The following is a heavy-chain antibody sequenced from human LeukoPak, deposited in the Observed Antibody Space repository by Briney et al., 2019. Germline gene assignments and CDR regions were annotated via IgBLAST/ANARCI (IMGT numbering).Heavy chain of an antibody. CDR3: ARDRYSSGWIYFDY. D-gene: IGHD6-19*01. Sequence: GGSLRLSCAASVFTFSSYAMHWVRQAPGKGLEWVAVISYDGSNKYYADSVKGRFTISRDNSKNTLYLQMNSLSAEDTAVYYCARDRYSSGWIYFDYWGQGTLVTVSS. J-gene: IGHJ4*02. V-gene: IGHV3-30*04. CDR2: ISYDGSNK. CDR1: VFTFSSYA.